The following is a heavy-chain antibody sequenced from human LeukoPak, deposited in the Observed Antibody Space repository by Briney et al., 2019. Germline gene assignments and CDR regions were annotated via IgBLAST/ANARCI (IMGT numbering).Heavy chain of an antibody. CDR3: ARDLVGLYYFDY. CDR1: GGTFSSYA. J-gene: IGHJ4*02. Sequence: SVKVSCKTSGGTFSSYAISWVRQAPGQGLEWMGGIIPIFGTANYAQKFQGRVTITADESTSTAYMELSSLRSEDTAVYYCARDLVGLYYFDYWGQGTLVTVSS. V-gene: IGHV1-69*13. D-gene: IGHD3-10*01. CDR2: IIPIFGTA.